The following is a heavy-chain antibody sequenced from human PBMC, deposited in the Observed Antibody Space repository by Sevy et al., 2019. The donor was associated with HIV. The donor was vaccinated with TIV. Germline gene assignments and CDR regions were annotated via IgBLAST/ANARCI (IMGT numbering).Heavy chain of an antibody. J-gene: IGHJ4*02. V-gene: IGHV3-49*03. CDR3: TRESRIAVAGTIDY. Sequence: GGSLRLSCTASGFTFGDYAMSWFHQAPGKGLEWVGFIRSKAYGGTTEYAASVKGRFTISRDDSKSIAYLQMNSLKTEDTAVYYCTRESRIAVAGTIDYWGQGTLVTVSS. CDR2: IRSKAYGGTT. D-gene: IGHD6-19*01. CDR1: GFTFGDYA.